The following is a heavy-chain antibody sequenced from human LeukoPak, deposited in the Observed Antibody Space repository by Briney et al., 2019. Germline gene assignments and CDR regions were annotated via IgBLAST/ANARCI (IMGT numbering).Heavy chain of an antibody. Sequence: KSGGSLRLSCAASGFTFSSYSMNWVRQAPGKGLEWVSSISSSSSYIYYADSVKGRFTISRDNAKNSLYLQMNSLRAEDTAVYYCARDWHSGSYYGGYYDYWAQGTLVTVSS. CDR2: ISSSSSYI. D-gene: IGHD1-26*01. CDR1: GFTFSSYS. CDR3: ARDWHSGSYYGGYYDY. J-gene: IGHJ4*02. V-gene: IGHV3-21*01.